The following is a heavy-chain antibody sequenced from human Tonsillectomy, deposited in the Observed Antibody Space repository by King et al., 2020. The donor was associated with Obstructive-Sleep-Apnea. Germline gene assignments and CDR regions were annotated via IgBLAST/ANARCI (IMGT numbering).Heavy chain of an antibody. CDR1: GFTFSSSW. V-gene: IGHV3-7*03. CDR2: IKQDGSEK. CDR3: ARELYCSTIDCYQGSGVFDY. J-gene: IGHJ4*02. D-gene: IGHD2-2*01. Sequence: VQLVESGGGLVQPGGSLRLSCAASGFTFSSSWMSWVRQAPGKGLEWVANIKQDGSEKYYVDSVTGRFTISRDNAKNSLYLQMNSLRAEDTAVYYCARELYCSTIDCYQGSGVFDYWGQGSLVTVSS.